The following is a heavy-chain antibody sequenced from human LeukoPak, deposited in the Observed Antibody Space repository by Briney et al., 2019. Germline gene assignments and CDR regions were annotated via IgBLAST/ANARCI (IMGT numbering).Heavy chain of an antibody. J-gene: IGHJ4*02. CDR1: AFTFNSYT. CDR2: ISRNDTTS. Sequence: GRSLRLSYAASAFTFNSYTMNWVRQDPRKWLEWLSYISRNDTTSYYADSVKGRVTISRDNAKNSLYLQMNSLRSEDTGLYFCARDLGSGDHGLLVWGQGTLLTGSS. CDR3: ARDLGSGDHGLLV. D-gene: IGHD2-21*02. V-gene: IGHV3-48*01.